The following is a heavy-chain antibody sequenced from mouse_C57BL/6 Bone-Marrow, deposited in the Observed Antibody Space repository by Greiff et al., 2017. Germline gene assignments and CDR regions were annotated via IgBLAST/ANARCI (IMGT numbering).Heavy chain of an antibody. D-gene: IGHD1-1*01. Sequence: VKLVESGPGLGVSSQSLSITCTVSGFSLTSYGVHWVRQSPGKGLEWLGVIWSGGSTDYNAAFISRLSISKDNSKSQVFFKMNSLQADDTAIYYCAQSTVVGRRDYAMDYWGQGTSVTVSS. CDR3: AQSTVVGRRDYAMDY. V-gene: IGHV2-2*01. CDR1: GFSLTSYG. J-gene: IGHJ4*01. CDR2: IWSGGST.